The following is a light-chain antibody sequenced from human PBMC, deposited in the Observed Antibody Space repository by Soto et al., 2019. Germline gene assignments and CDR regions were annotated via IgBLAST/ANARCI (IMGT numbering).Light chain of an antibody. CDR1: SRDVGRYDY. CDR2: EVT. V-gene: IGLV2-8*01. CDR3: SSYGGSNNYV. Sequence: QSALSQPPSASGSPGQSVTISCTGTSRDVGRYDYVSWYQQHPGKAPKLMIYEVTKRPSGVPDRFSGSKSGNTASLTVSGLQAEDEADYYCSSYGGSNNYVFGTGTKLTVL. J-gene: IGLJ1*01.